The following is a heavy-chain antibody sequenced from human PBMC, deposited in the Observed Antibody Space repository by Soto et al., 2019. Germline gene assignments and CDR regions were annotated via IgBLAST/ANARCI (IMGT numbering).Heavy chain of an antibody. D-gene: IGHD6-13*01. Sequence: QAQVVQSGAEVRKPGSSVKLSCKASEGTFNSYAIAWVRQAPGQGLEWMGGIIPYYNTLNYAQKFQDRVTVPADDSTNTVYMELSSLRSYDTAVYFCASGASRWYPYFFDSWAQGTLVTVSS. CDR3: ASGASRWYPYFFDS. J-gene: IGHJ4*02. CDR1: EGTFNSYA. CDR2: IIPYYNTL. V-gene: IGHV1-69*01.